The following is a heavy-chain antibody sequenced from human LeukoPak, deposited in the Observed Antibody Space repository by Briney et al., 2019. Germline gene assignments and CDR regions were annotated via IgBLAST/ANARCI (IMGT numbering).Heavy chain of an antibody. CDR3: AKETYYDFWSGYYDY. Sequence: GGSLRLSCAASGFTFSSYWMHWVRQAPGKGLVWVSRINSDGSSTSYADSVEGRFTISRDNAKNTLYLQMNSLRAEDTAVYYCAKETYYDFWSGYYDYWGQGTLVTVSS. CDR2: INSDGSST. CDR1: GFTFSSYW. D-gene: IGHD3-3*01. V-gene: IGHV3-74*01. J-gene: IGHJ4*02.